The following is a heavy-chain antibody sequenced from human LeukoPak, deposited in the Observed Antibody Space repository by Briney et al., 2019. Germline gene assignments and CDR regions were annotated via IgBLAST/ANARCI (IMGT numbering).Heavy chain of an antibody. CDR1: GGSFRGYY. V-gene: IGHV4-34*01. CDR2: INHSGST. D-gene: IGHD2-2*01. Sequence: PSETLSLTCAVYGGSFRGYYWSWIRQPPGKGLEWIGEINHSGSTTNNPPLTSRVSTSVDTSKNQSSLKLSSVTAADTAVYYCARGKVDNIVVVPAAMEVDYWGQGTLVTVSS. CDR3: ARGKVDNIVVVPAAMEVDY. J-gene: IGHJ4*02.